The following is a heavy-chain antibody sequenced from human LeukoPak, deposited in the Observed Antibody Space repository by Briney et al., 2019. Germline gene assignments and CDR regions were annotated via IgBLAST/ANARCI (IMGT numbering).Heavy chain of an antibody. J-gene: IGHJ4*02. D-gene: IGHD6-13*01. Sequence: GGSLRLSCAASGFTFSSYWMHWVRQAPGKGLAWVSRINSDGSSTSYADSVKGRFTISRDNAKNTLYLQMNSLGAEDTAVYYCARAAAEGFDYWGQGTLVTVSS. CDR1: GFTFSSYW. V-gene: IGHV3-74*01. CDR3: ARAAAEGFDY. CDR2: INSDGSST.